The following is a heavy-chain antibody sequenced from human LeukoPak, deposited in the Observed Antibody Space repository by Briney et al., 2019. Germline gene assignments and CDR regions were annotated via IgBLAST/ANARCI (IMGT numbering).Heavy chain of an antibody. V-gene: IGHV3-7*03. D-gene: IGHD3-16*01. CDR1: GFTLRSYW. J-gene: IGHJ6*02. CDR3: ARGGGLDV. CDR2: INHNGNVN. Sequence: GGPLRLSCAASGFTLRSYWMTWVRQAPGKGLGWVASINHNGNVNYYVDSVKGRSTISRDNAKNSLYLQMSNLRAEDTAVYFCARGGGLDVWGQGATVTVSS.